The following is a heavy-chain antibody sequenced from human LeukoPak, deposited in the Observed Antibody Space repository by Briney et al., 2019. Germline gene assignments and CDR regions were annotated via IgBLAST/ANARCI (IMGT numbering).Heavy chain of an antibody. J-gene: IGHJ4*02. Sequence: PSETLSLTCTVSGYSISSGYYWGWIRQPPGKGLEWIGYIYYSGSTNYNPSLKSRVTISVDTSKNQFSLKLSSVTAADTAVYYCARVNSAMVDYWGQGTLVTVSS. CDR3: ARVNSAMVDY. D-gene: IGHD5-18*01. CDR2: IYYSGST. V-gene: IGHV4-61*01. CDR1: GYSISSGYY.